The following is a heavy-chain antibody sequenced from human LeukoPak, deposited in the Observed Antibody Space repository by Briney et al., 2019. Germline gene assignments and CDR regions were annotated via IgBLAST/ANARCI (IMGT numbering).Heavy chain of an antibody. CDR1: GYTFTSYD. CDR2: MNPNSGNT. CDR3: ARGQRRMVRGVIGYSRYYYYYMDV. J-gene: IGHJ6*03. D-gene: IGHD3-10*01. V-gene: IGHV1-8*01. Sequence: ASVKVSCKASGYTFTSYDINWVRQATGQGLEWMGWMNPNSGNTGYAQKFQGRVTMTRNTSISTAYMELSSLRSEDTAVYYCARGQRRMVRGVIGYSRYYYYYMDVWGKGTTVTISS.